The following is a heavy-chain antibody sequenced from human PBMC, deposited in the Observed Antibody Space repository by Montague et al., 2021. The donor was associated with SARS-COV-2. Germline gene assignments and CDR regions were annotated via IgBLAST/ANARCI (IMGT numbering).Heavy chain of an antibody. CDR2: IYYSGNT. V-gene: IGHV4-39*07. CDR3: AREGAVVGARRTFDI. CDR1: GGSISSRSYY. Sequence: SETLSLTCTLSGGSISSRSYYWGWIRQPPGKGLEWIGGIYYSGNTDYNPSLKSRVTISVDPSKNQFSLKLTSVTAADTAVYFCAREGAVVGARRTFDIWGQGTMVTVSS. D-gene: IGHD1-26*01. J-gene: IGHJ3*02.